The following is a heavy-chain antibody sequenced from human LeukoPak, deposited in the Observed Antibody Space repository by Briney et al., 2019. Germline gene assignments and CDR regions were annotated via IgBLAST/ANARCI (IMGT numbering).Heavy chain of an antibody. D-gene: IGHD4-4*01. J-gene: IGHJ6*02. CDR2: IYPGDSDT. V-gene: IGHV5-51*01. CDR1: GYSFTSYW. Sequence: GESLKISCKGSGYSFTSYWIGWVRQMPGKGLEWMGIIYPGDSDTRYSPSFQGQVTISADKSISTAYLQWSSLKASDTAMYYCARPLWATVNTSDGMDVWGQGTTVTVSS. CDR3: ARPLWATVNTSDGMDV.